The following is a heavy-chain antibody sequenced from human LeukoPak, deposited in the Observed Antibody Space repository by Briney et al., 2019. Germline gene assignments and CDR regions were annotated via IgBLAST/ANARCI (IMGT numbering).Heavy chain of an antibody. CDR2: ISYDGSNK. V-gene: IGHV3-30-3*01. CDR3: ARDNLRGTGYDSSGYRYWLAGFVEY. Sequence: PGRSLRLSCAASGFTFSSYAMHWVRQAPGKGLEWVAVISYDGSNKYYADSVKGRFTISRDNSKNTLYLQMNSLRAEDTAVYYCARDNLRGTGYDSSGYRYWLAGFVEYWGQGTLVTVSS. D-gene: IGHD3-22*01. J-gene: IGHJ4*02. CDR1: GFTFSSYA.